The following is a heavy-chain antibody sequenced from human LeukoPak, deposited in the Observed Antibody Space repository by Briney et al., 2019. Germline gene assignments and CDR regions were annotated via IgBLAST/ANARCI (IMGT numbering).Heavy chain of an antibody. CDR3: ARNLEDIVVVVAATPHAFDI. V-gene: IGHV1-18*01. CDR2: MNPNSGNT. J-gene: IGHJ3*02. Sequence: ASVKVSCKASGYTFTSYDINWVRQATGQGLEWMGWMNPNSGNTNYAQKLQGRVTMTTDTSTSTAYMELRSLRSDDTAVYYCARNLEDIVVVVAATPHAFDIWGQGTMVTVSS. CDR1: GYTFTSYD. D-gene: IGHD2-15*01.